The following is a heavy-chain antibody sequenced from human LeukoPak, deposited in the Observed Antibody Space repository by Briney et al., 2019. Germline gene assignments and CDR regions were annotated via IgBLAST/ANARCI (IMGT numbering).Heavy chain of an antibody. Sequence: GGSLRLSCAASGFTFSSYAMSWVRQAPGKGLEWVSAISGSGGSTYYADSVKGRFTISRDNSKNTLYLQMNSLRAEDTAVYYCARDFWSVDGMDVWGQGTTVTVSS. CDR3: ARDFWSVDGMDV. CDR2: ISGSGGST. V-gene: IGHV3-23*01. D-gene: IGHD3-3*01. J-gene: IGHJ6*02. CDR1: GFTFSSYA.